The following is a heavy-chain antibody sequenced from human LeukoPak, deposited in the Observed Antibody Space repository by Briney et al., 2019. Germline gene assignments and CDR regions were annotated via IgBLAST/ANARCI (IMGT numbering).Heavy chain of an antibody. CDR2: IYYSGST. D-gene: IGHD3-22*01. CDR1: GGSIRSDNYY. CDR3: ARRNYYESSGYYPNFFDY. V-gene: IGHV4-31*03. J-gene: IGHJ4*02. Sequence: SETLSLTCTVSGGSIRSDNYYWSWIRQHPGKGLEWIGYIYYSGSTLYSPSLQSRVTIPVDTSKNQFSLKLSSVTAADTAVYFCARRNYYESSGYYPNFFDYWGQGTLVTVSS.